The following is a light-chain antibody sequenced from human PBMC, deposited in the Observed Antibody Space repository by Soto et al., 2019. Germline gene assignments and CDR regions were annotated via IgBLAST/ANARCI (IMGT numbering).Light chain of an antibody. J-gene: IGKJ1*01. V-gene: IGKV3-20*01. Sequence: EIVLTQSPATLSLSPGERATLSCRASQSVSSSYLAWYQQKPGQAPRLLIYGASSRATGIPDRFSGSGSGTEFTLIISRLEPEDSAVYYCQLYGSSPWTSGQGTNVEIK. CDR1: QSVSSSY. CDR3: QLYGSSPWT. CDR2: GAS.